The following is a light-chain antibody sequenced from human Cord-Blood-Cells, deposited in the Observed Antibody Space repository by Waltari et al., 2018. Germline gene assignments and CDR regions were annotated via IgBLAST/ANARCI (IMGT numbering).Light chain of an antibody. CDR1: QSISSY. J-gene: IGKJ5*01. CDR2: AAS. V-gene: IGKV1-39*01. Sequence: DIQMTQSPSSLSASVGARVTITCRESQSISSYLNWYQQKPGKAPKLLIYAASSLQSGVPSRCSGSGSGTDFTLTISSLQPEDFATYYCQQSYSTPITFGQGTRLEIK. CDR3: QQSYSTPIT.